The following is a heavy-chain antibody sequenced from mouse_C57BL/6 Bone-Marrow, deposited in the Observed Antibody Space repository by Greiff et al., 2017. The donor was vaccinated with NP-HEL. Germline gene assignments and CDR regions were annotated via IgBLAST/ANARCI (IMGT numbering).Heavy chain of an antibody. V-gene: IGHV7-1*01. Sequence: EVQGVESGGGLVQSGRSLRLSCATSGFTFSDFYMEWVRQAPGKGLEWIAASRNKANDYTTEYSASVKGRFIVSRDTSQSILYLQMNALRAEDTAIYYCARDALRSFYFDYWGQGTTLTVSS. CDR2: SRNKANDYTT. J-gene: IGHJ2*01. CDR1: GFTFSDFY. CDR3: ARDALRSFYFDY.